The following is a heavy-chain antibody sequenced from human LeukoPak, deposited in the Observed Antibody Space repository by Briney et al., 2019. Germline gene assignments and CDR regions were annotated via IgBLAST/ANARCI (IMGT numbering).Heavy chain of an antibody. J-gene: IGHJ6*02. D-gene: IGHD3-10*01. Sequence: ASVKVSCKASGGTFSSYAISWVRQAPGQGLEWMGRIIPILGIANYAQKFQGRVTITADKSTSTAYMELSSLRSEDTAVYYCARDPMGYGSGSPTHYYYYGMDVWGQGTTVTVSS. V-gene: IGHV1-69*04. CDR1: GGTFSSYA. CDR3: ARDPMGYGSGSPTHYYYYGMDV. CDR2: IIPILGIA.